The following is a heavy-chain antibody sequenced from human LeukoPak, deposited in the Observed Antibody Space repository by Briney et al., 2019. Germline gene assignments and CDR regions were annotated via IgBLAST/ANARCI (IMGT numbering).Heavy chain of an antibody. CDR1: GGSISSYY. J-gene: IGHJ3*01. D-gene: IGHD6-19*01. CDR3: ARGHVSTGWFLDAFDV. CDR2: IYTSGST. V-gene: IGHV4-4*07. Sequence: PSETLSLTCTVSGGSISSYYWSWIRQPAGKGLEWIGRIYTSGSTNYNPSLKSRVTMSVDTSKNQFSLKLSSVTAADTAVYYCARGHVSTGWFLDAFDVWGQGTMVTVSS.